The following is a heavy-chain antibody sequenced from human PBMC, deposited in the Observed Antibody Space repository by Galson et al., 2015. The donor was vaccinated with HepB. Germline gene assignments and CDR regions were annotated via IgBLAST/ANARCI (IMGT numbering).Heavy chain of an antibody. Sequence: SLTCTVSGDSISNYYWTWIRQPPGKGLEWIGYVYYTGSTNYNPSLKSRVTISVDTSKNQISLRLSAVTAADTAVYYCARDRRTGDFDYWGQGTLVTVSS. CDR3: ARDRRTGDFDY. CDR2: VYYTGST. CDR1: GDSISNYY. V-gene: IGHV4-59*01. J-gene: IGHJ4*02. D-gene: IGHD7-27*01.